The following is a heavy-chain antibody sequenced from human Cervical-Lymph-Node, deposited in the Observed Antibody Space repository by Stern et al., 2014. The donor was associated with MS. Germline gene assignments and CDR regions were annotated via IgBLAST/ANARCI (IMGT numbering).Heavy chain of an antibody. V-gene: IGHV3-9*01. CDR3: AKDGSSSLTGGAFDI. CDR1: GLTFDDYA. CDR2: ISWNSDNI. J-gene: IGHJ3*02. Sequence: VQLVESGGGLVQPGRSLRLSCAASGLTFDDYAMHWVRQAPGKGLEWVPGISWNSDNIGYAESVKGRFTISRDNVKNSLYLQMNTLSPEDTAFYYCAKDGSSSLTGGAFDIWGQGTMVTVSS. D-gene: IGHD6-13*01.